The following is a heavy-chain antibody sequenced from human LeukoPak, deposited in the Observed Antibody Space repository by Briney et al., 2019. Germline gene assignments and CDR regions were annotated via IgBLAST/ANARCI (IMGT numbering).Heavy chain of an antibody. Sequence: GGSLRLSCAASGFTFSSYAMSWVRQAPGKGLEWVSAISGSGGSTYYAASVKGRFTISRDNSKNTLYLQMNSLRAEDTAVYYCAKEGDYGSGSYYYYGMDVWGKGTTVTVSS. J-gene: IGHJ6*04. CDR1: GFTFSSYA. CDR2: ISGSGGST. V-gene: IGHV3-23*01. D-gene: IGHD3-10*01. CDR3: AKEGDYGSGSYYYYGMDV.